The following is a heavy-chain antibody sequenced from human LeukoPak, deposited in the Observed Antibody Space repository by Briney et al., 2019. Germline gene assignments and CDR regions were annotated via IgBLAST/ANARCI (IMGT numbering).Heavy chain of an antibody. CDR3: ARGHSSGRDYYFDY. CDR1: GYSFITYS. D-gene: IGHD6-19*01. CDR2: ISGYSGNT. Sequence: GASGKVSCKTSGYSFITYSINWVRQAPGQGLEWMGWISGYSGNTNYAQELQGRVTMTIDTSTGTAYMEVRSLRSDDTAVYYCARGHSSGRDYYFDYWGQGTLVTVSS. V-gene: IGHV1-18*01. J-gene: IGHJ4*02.